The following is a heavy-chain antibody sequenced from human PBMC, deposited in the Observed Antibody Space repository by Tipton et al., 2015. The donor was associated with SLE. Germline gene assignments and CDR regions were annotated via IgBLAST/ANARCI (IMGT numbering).Heavy chain of an antibody. J-gene: IGHJ2*01. V-gene: IGHV3-53*01. CDR3: ARDAAERYFDL. CDR1: GLTVSSNY. CDR2: IYSGGST. Sequence: SLRLSCAASGLTVSSNYMSWVRQAPGKGLEWVSVIYSGGSTYYADSVKGRFTISRDNSKNTLYLQMNSLRAEDTAVYYCARDAAERYFDLWGRGTLVTVSS.